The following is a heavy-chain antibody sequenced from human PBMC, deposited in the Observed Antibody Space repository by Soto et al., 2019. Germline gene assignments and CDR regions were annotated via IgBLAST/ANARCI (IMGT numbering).Heavy chain of an antibody. CDR2: ISTTSFTI. CDR1: GFTFSRVS. CDR3: ARDRCYDGTCYSASDS. Sequence: GGSLSLSCEASGFTFSRVSMNWVRQAPGKGPEWIAHISTTSFTIYYADSVKGRFTISRDNDRNSLYLEMNSLRDEDTAVYYCARDRCYDGTCYSASDSWGQGTLVTVSS. V-gene: IGHV3-48*02. D-gene: IGHD2-15*01. J-gene: IGHJ5*01.